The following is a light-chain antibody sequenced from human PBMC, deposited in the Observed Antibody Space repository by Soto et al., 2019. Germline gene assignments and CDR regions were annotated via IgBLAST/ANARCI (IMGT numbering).Light chain of an antibody. Sequence: DIQMTQSPSTLSASVGDRVTITCRASQSVSKWLAWYQQKPGKAPKLLIFKASILASGVPSRFSGSRSGPECTLTISSLQPHDFATYYCQQYNSNLGITFGPGTKVDIK. J-gene: IGKJ3*01. CDR3: QQYNSNLGIT. CDR1: QSVSKW. V-gene: IGKV1-5*03. CDR2: KAS.